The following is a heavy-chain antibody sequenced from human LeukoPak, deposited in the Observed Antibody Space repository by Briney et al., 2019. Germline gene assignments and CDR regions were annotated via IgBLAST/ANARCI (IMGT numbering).Heavy chain of an antibody. CDR3: ARQYYYGSGSYTVLD. V-gene: IGHV3-33*08. CDR2: IWYDGSNK. CDR1: GFTFSSYA. D-gene: IGHD3-10*01. J-gene: IGHJ4*02. Sequence: GGSLRLSCAASGFTFSSYAMSWVRQAPGKGLEWVAVIWYDGSNKYYADSVKGRFTISRDNSKNTLYLQMNSLRAEDTAVYYCARQYYYGSGSYTVLDWGQGTLVTVSS.